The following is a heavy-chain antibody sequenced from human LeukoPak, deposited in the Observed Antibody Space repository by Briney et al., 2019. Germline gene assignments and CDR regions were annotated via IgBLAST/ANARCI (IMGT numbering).Heavy chain of an antibody. CDR2: ITSTSSYK. V-gene: IGHV3-21*01. CDR1: GFTFSNYN. Sequence: GGSLGLSCAAPGFTFSNYNMNWVRQAPGKGLEWISSITSTSSYKFYADSVKGRFTISRDNAQNSLYLQMNSLRAEDTAVYYCARDPYSGAYSEGYYYYMDVWGTGTTVTVSS. D-gene: IGHD1-26*01. CDR3: ARDPYSGAYSEGYYYYMDV. J-gene: IGHJ6*03.